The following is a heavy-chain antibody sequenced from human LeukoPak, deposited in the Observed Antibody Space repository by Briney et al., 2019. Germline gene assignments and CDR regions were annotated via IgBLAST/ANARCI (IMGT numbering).Heavy chain of an antibody. CDR2: IIPIFGTT. CDR1: GGTFSSYT. J-gene: IGHJ4*02. D-gene: IGHD5-12*01. Sequence: GASVKVSCKASGGTFSSYTISWVRQAPGQGLEWMGGIIPIFGTTNYAQKFQGRVTITADDSTSTAYMELSSLRSEDTAVYYCARSVGYSGYGIGYWGQGTLVTVSS. V-gene: IGHV1-69*01. CDR3: ARSVGYSGYGIGY.